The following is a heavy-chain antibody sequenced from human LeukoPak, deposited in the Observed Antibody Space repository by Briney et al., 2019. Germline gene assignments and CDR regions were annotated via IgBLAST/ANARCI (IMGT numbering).Heavy chain of an antibody. CDR2: ISGSGGST. Sequence: GGSLRLSCAASGFTFSSYAMSWVRQAPGKGLEWVSAISGSGGSTYYADSVKGRFTISRDNSKNTLYLQMNSLRVEDTAVYYCAKADYYYDSSGYIPVYWGQGTLVTVSS. V-gene: IGHV3-23*01. CDR1: GFTFSSYA. J-gene: IGHJ4*02. D-gene: IGHD3-22*01. CDR3: AKADYYYDSSGYIPVY.